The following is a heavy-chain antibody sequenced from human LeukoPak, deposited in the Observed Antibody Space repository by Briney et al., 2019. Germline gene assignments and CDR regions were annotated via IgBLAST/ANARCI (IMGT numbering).Heavy chain of an antibody. Sequence: GGSLRLSCAASGFTFSSYAMSWVRQAPGKELEWVSAISGSGGSTYYADSVKGRFTISRDNSKNTLYLQMNSLRAEDTAVYYCAKEIMVVAATEDYFDYWGQGTLVTVSS. CDR1: GFTFSSYA. CDR3: AKEIMVVAATEDYFDY. D-gene: IGHD2-15*01. J-gene: IGHJ4*02. CDR2: ISGSGGST. V-gene: IGHV3-23*01.